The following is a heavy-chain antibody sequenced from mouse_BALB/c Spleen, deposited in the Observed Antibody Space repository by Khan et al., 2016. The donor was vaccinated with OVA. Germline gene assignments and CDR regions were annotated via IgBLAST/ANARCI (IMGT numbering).Heavy chain of an antibody. V-gene: IGHV1S135*01. CDR1: GYAFTTYN. J-gene: IGHJ3*01. CDR3: ARPADGYYPLAD. Sequence: VQLQQPGPELVRPGASVKVSCKASGYAFTTYNMYWVKQSHGKSLEWIGYIDPYNGDTNYNQKFKDKATLTVDKSSSAAYMHLDSLTSEDSAVYFCARPADGYYPLADWGQGTLVTVSA. D-gene: IGHD2-3*01. CDR2: IDPYNGDT.